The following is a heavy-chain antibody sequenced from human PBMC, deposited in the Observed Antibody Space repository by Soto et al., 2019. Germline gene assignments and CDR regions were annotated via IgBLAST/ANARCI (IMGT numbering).Heavy chain of an antibody. Sequence: QITLKESGPTLVKPKQTLTLTCTFSGFSLSTRGVAVGWFRQPPGKALEWLALIYWDEDKWYSPSLKSRLTLTDDPSKNQVVLTMTNMDPVDTTTSFCAPTPLIYAYYFDYCGHGTLVTVSS. CDR3: APTPLIYAYYFDY. J-gene: IGHJ4*01. CDR2: IYWDEDK. CDR1: GFSLSTRGVA. D-gene: IGHD3-16*01. V-gene: IGHV2-5*02.